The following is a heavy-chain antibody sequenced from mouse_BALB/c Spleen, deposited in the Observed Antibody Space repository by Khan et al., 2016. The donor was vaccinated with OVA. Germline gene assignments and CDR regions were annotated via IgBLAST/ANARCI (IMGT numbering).Heavy chain of an antibody. V-gene: IGHV3-8*02. CDR1: GDSVTSGY. J-gene: IGHJ3*01. Sequence: EVQLQESGPSLVKPSQTLSLTCSVTGDSVTSGYWNWIRKFPGNKLEYMGYISYSGNSYYNPSLKSRISVTRDTSKTQYYLQLNSVTTEDTATYYCACELRGFAYWGQGTLVTVSA. CDR3: ACELRGFAY. CDR2: ISYSGNS. D-gene: IGHD1-1*01.